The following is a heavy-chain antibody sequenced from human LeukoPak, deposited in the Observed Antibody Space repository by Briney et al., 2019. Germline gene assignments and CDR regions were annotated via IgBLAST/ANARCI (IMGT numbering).Heavy chain of an antibody. CDR1: GFAFSSSE. V-gene: IGHV3-48*03. D-gene: IGHD7-27*01. CDR3: VRDLGHSRHYFEY. CDR2: ISSSGDTI. Sequence: GGSLRLSCAASGFAFSSSEMNWVRQAPGRGPEWLSYISSSGDTIYYAESLQGRFTISRDNAKNSLYLQMDSLRAEDTAVYFCVRDLGHSRHYFEYWGQGALVTVSS. J-gene: IGHJ4*02.